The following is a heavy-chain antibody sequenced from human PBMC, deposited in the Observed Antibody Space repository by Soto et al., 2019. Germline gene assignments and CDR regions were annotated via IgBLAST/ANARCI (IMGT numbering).Heavy chain of an antibody. CDR2: ISYDGSNK. Sequence: GGSLRLSCAASGFTFSSYAMHWVRQAPGKGLEWVAVISYDGSNKYYADSVKGRFTISRDNSKNTLYLQMNSLRAEDTAVYYCARGNPKPIDDTADWFDPWGQGTLVTVSS. V-gene: IGHV3-30*04. J-gene: IGHJ5*02. CDR3: ARGNPKPIDDTADWFDP. D-gene: IGHD5-18*01. CDR1: GFTFSSYA.